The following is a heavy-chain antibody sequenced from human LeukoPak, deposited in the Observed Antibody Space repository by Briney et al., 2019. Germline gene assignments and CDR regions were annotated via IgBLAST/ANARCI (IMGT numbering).Heavy chain of an antibody. V-gene: IGHV1-18*01. D-gene: IGHD2-15*01. CDR1: GYTFTRYG. CDR2: ISAYNGNT. J-gene: IGHJ4*02. Sequence: ASVKVSCKASGYTFTRYGITWVRQAPGQGLEWMGWISAYNGNTNYAQKFKGRLTVTTDTSTNTAYMELRSLRPDDTAVYYCARDFFHGHCSGLTCFLLDSWGQGSLVTVSS. CDR3: ARDFFHGHCSGLTCFLLDS.